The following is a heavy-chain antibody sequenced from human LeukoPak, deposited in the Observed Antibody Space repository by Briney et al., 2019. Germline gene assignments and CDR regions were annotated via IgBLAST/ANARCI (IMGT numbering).Heavy chain of an antibody. V-gene: IGHV1-69*13. CDR3: ARVVGRASYSSSSHAFDI. D-gene: IGHD6-6*01. CDR2: IIPIFGTA. Sequence: ASVKVSCKASGYTFTSYYMHWVRQAPGQGLEWMGGIIPIFGTANYAQKFQGRVTITADESTSTAYMELSSLRSEDTAVYYCARVVGRASYSSSSHAFDIWGQGTMVTVSS. CDR1: GYTFTSYY. J-gene: IGHJ3*02.